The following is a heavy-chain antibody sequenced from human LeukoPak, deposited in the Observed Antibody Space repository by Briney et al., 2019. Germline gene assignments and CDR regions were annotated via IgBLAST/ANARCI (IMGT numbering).Heavy chain of an antibody. CDR1: GFTFRGFA. D-gene: IGHD1-26*01. J-gene: IGHJ4*02. CDR3: ARVGISGSFDY. V-gene: IGHV3-64*01. Sequence: GGSLRLSCSASGFTFRGFAMHWVRQAPGKGLEDVSAILSSGDRTFYANSVKGRFTISRDNSKNTLYLQMGSLSAEDMAVYYCARVGISGSFDYWGQGTLVTVSS. CDR2: ILSSGDRT.